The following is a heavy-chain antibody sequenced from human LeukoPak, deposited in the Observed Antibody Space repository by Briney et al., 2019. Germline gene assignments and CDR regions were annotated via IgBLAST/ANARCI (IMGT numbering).Heavy chain of an antibody. CDR1: GFTFSSYA. D-gene: IGHD4-11*01. Sequence: PGGSLRLSCAASGFTFSSYAMHWVRQAPGKGLEWVAVISYDGSNKYYADSVKGRFTISRDNSKNTLYLQMNSLRAEDTAVYYCAKCGDYSNYWTWDYYYGMDVWGQGTTVTVSS. V-gene: IGHV3-30*18. J-gene: IGHJ6*02. CDR2: ISYDGSNK. CDR3: AKCGDYSNYWTWDYYYGMDV.